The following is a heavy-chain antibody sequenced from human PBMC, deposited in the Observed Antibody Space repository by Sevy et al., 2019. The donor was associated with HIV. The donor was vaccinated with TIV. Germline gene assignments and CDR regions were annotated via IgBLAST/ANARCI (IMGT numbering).Heavy chain of an antibody. CDR2: TSNEGNVY. J-gene: IGHJ4*02. CDR3: ARDPTIFGLVRGYCDY. CDR1: GFPFGTYA. D-gene: IGHD3-3*02. Sequence: GGSLRLSCAASGFPFGTYAMHWVRQAPGKGLEWLGATSNEGNVYDSADSVKGRFTISRDNSRNTLSLQMNNLRVDDTAVYYCARDPTIFGLVRGYCDYWGQGTLVTVSS. V-gene: IGHV3-30-3*01.